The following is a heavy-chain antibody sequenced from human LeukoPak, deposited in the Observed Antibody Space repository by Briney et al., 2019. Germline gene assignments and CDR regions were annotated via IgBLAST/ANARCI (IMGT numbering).Heavy chain of an antibody. CDR2: ISYDGSNK. Sequence: QPGGSLRLSCAASGFTFRMYAMTWVRQAPGKGLEWVAVISYDGSNKYYADSVKGRFTISRDNSKNTLYLQMNSLRAEDTAVYYCAKGYYYDSSGPDYWGQGTLVTVSS. V-gene: IGHV3-30-3*01. CDR3: AKGYYYDSSGPDY. J-gene: IGHJ4*02. CDR1: GFTFRMYA. D-gene: IGHD3-22*01.